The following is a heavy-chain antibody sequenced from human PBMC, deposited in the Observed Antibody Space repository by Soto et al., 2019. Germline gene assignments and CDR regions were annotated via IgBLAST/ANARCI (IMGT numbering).Heavy chain of an antibody. J-gene: IGHJ6*02. CDR2: ISSSSSYT. CDR1: GFTFSDYY. V-gene: IGHV3-11*06. D-gene: IGHD2-2*01. Sequence: GGSLRLSCAASGFTFSDYYMSWIRQAPGKGLEWVSYISSSSSYTNYADSVKGRFTISRDNAKNSLYLQMNSLRAEDTAVYYCARDFRVGVPAGTFLADYYYYGMDVWGQGTTVTVSS. CDR3: ARDFRVGVPAGTFLADYYYYGMDV.